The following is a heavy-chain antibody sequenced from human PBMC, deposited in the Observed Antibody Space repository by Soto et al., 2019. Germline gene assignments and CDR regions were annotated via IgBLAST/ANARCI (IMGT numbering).Heavy chain of an antibody. CDR1: GYTFTSSA. Sequence: ASVKVSCKASGYTFTSSAMQWVRQARGQRLEWIGWIVVGSGNTNYAQKFQERVTITRDMSTSTAYMELSSLRSEDTAVYYCAAEIRLWFGELLYNYWGQGTLVTVSS. CDR2: IVVGSGNT. CDR3: AAEIRLWFGELLYNY. J-gene: IGHJ4*02. D-gene: IGHD3-10*01. V-gene: IGHV1-58*02.